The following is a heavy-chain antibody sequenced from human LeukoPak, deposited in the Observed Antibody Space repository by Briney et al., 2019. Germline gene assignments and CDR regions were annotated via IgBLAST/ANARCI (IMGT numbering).Heavy chain of an antibody. CDR2: INPNSGGT. CDR1: GYTFTGYF. Sequence: ASVKVSCKASGYTFTGYFMHWVRQAPGQGLEWMGWINPNSGGTNYAQKFQGRVTMTRDTSISTAYMELSRLTSDDTAVYYCATGGTYSRGLLVYWGQGTLVTVSS. V-gene: IGHV1-2*02. D-gene: IGHD1-26*01. CDR3: ATGGTYSRGLLVY. J-gene: IGHJ4*02.